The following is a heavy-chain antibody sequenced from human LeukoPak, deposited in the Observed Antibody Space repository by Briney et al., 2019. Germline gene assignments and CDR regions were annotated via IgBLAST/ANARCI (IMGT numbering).Heavy chain of an antibody. J-gene: IGHJ4*02. Sequence: SETLSLTCTVSGGSISSYYWSWIRQPPGKGLEWIGYIYYSGSTNYNPSLKSRVTISVDTSKNQFSLKLSSVTAADTAVYYCARVGGCSGGSCYPPTSKYYFDYWGQGTLVTVSS. CDR3: ARVGGCSGGSCYPPTSKYYFDY. V-gene: IGHV4-59*12. CDR1: GGSISSYY. D-gene: IGHD2-15*01. CDR2: IYYSGST.